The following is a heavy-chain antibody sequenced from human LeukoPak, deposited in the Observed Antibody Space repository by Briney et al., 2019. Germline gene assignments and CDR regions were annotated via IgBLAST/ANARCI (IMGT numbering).Heavy chain of an antibody. CDR3: ARDGRGSGWYPNWFDP. J-gene: IGHJ5*02. D-gene: IGHD6-19*01. Sequence: PSETLSLTCTASGGSISSGGYYWSWIRQHPGKGLEWIGYIYYSGSTYYNPSLKSRVTISVDTSKNQFSLKLSSVTAADTAVYYCARDGRGSGWYPNWFDPWGQGTLVTVSS. V-gene: IGHV4-31*03. CDR2: IYYSGST. CDR1: GGSISSGGYY.